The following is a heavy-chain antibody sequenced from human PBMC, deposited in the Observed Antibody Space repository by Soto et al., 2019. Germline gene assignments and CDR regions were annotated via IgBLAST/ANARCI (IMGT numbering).Heavy chain of an antibody. Sequence: GGSLRLSCVVSGFTFNNAWMSWVRQAPGKGLEWVSAISGSGGSTYYADSVKGRFTISRDNSKNTLYLQMNSLRAEDTAVYYCAKEDQLGMGCYFDYWGQGTLVTVSS. V-gene: IGHV3-23*01. CDR1: GFTFNNAW. J-gene: IGHJ4*02. D-gene: IGHD7-27*01. CDR2: ISGSGGST. CDR3: AKEDQLGMGCYFDY.